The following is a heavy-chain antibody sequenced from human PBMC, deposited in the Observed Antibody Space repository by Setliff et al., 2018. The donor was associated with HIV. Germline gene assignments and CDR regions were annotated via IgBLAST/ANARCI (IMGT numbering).Heavy chain of an antibody. CDR2: IYYNGNT. Sequence: PSETLSLTCTVSGGSITGYYWNWIRQPPGKGLEWIGHIYYNGNTNYNPSLKSRGTISVDTSKNHFSLRLTSVTAADTAVYYCARDLPELTGRSFDPWGQGIQVTVSS. CDR1: GGSITGYY. D-gene: IGHD7-27*01. CDR3: ARDLPELTGRSFDP. V-gene: IGHV4-59*12. J-gene: IGHJ5*02.